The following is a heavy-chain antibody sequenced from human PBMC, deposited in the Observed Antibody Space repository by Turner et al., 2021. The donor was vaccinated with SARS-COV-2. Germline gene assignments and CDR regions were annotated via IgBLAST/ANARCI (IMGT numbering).Heavy chain of an antibody. CDR1: GFTFSTYE. CDR2: IDAGANTI. Sequence: VQLVESGGGLVQPGGSLRLSCEVSGFTFSTYEINWVRQAPGKGLEWVSYIDAGANTITYADTVRGRFIMSRDNAKNSVYLQMNSLRVEDTAVYYCATAERGAVAPGSNSWGQGILVIVSS. J-gene: IGHJ4*02. V-gene: IGHV3-48*03. D-gene: IGHD6-19*01. CDR3: ATAERGAVAPGSNS.